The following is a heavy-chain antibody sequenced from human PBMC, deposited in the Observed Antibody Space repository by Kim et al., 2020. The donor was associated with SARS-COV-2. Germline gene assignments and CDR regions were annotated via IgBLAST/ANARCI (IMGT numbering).Heavy chain of an antibody. J-gene: IGHJ4*02. CDR1: GGSISSSNW. D-gene: IGHD3-10*01. Sequence: SETLSLTCAVSGGSISSSNWWSWVRQPPGKGLEWIGEIYHSGSTNYNPSLKSRVTISVDKSKNQFSLKLSSVTAADTAVYYCAVLFGELLGVDYWGQGTLVTVSS. V-gene: IGHV4-4*02. CDR3: AVLFGELLGVDY. CDR2: IYHSGST.